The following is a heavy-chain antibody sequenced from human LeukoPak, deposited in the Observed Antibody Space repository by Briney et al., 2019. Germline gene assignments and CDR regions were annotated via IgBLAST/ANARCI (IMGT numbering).Heavy chain of an antibody. V-gene: IGHV4-39*07. Sequence: PSETLSLTCTVSGGSISHYYWGWIRQPPGKGLEWIGSIYYSGSTYYNPSLKSRVTISVDTSKNQFSLKLSSVTAADTAVYYCARDPVGATHWVRGFDYWGQGTLVTVSS. D-gene: IGHD1-26*01. CDR2: IYYSGST. CDR1: GGSISHYY. CDR3: ARDPVGATHWVRGFDY. J-gene: IGHJ4*02.